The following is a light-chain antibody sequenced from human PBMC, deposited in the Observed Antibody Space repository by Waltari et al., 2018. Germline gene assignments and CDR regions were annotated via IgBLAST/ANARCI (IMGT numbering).Light chain of an antibody. CDR3: NSRDSSGNHHWV. CDR2: GKN. CDR1: RLRSYY. V-gene: IGLV3-19*01. Sequence: SSELTQDPAVSVALGQTARITCQGDRLRSYYASWYQQKPGQAPVLVIYGKNNRPSGIPDRFSGSSSGNTASLTITGAQAEDEADYYCNSRDSSGNHHWVFGGGTKLTVL. J-gene: IGLJ3*02.